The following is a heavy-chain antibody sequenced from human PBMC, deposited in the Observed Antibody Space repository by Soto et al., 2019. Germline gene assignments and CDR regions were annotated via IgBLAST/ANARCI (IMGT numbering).Heavy chain of an antibody. CDR2: ISGGGTTT. Sequence: GGSLRLSCAASGFIFSNYDMSWVRQAPGKGLEWVSAISGGGTTTDYADSVKGRFTISRDNSKNTLYLQMNSLRAEDTAVYYCAKGGGSAWFDPWGQGTLVTVSS. CDR1: GFIFSNYD. D-gene: IGHD3-10*01. CDR3: AKGGGSAWFDP. V-gene: IGHV3-23*01. J-gene: IGHJ5*02.